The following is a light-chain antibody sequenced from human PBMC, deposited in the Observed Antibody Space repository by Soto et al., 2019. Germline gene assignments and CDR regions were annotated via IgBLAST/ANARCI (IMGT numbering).Light chain of an antibody. Sequence: QSVLTQPASVSGSPGQSITISCTGTSGDVGGYYYVSWYQQLPGKAPKLMISEVSNRPSGVSNRFSGSKSGNTASLTVSGLQAEDEADYYCSSYAGSNMVVFGGGTKLTVL. J-gene: IGLJ2*01. CDR3: SSYAGSNMVV. V-gene: IGLV2-14*01. CDR2: EVS. CDR1: SGDVGGYYY.